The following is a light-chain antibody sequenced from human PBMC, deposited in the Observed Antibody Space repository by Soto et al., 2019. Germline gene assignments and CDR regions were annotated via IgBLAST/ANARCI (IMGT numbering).Light chain of an antibody. CDR3: LQATSFPWT. CDR1: QGLDRW. Sequence: DIQMTQSPSSVSASVGDRVTITCRASQGLDRWVAWYQQKPGKAPNLLIYATSTLQSGVPSRFGGSGSGTEFTLTISSLQPEDFATYYCLQATSFPWTFGQGTKVEIK. J-gene: IGKJ1*01. CDR2: ATS. V-gene: IGKV1D-12*01.